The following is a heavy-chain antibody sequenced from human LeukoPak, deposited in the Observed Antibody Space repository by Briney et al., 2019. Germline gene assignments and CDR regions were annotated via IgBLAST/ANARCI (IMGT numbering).Heavy chain of an antibody. Sequence: PGGSLRLSCAASGFTLSSYGMHWVRQAPGKGLEWVAVIWYDGSNKYYADSVKGRFTISRDNSKNTLYLQMNSLRAEDTAVYYCARERRTTVTRGLSGMDVWGQGTTVTVSS. CDR3: ARERRTTVTRGLSGMDV. D-gene: IGHD4-17*01. CDR2: IWYDGSNK. J-gene: IGHJ6*02. V-gene: IGHV3-33*01. CDR1: GFTLSSYG.